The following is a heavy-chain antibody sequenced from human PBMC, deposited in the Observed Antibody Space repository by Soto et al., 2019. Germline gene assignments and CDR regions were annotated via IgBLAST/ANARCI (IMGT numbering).Heavy chain of an antibody. CDR1: GFTFSSYG. V-gene: IGHV3-33*01. D-gene: IGHD1-26*01. CDR2: IWYDGSNK. CDR3: ARALGSPPRRVGYGMDV. Sequence: GGSLRLSCAASGFTFSSYGMHWVRQAPGKGLEWVAVIWYDGSNKYYADSVKGRFTISRDNSKNTLYLQMNSLRAEDTAVYYCARALGSPPRRVGYGMDVWGQGTSVTV. J-gene: IGHJ6*02.